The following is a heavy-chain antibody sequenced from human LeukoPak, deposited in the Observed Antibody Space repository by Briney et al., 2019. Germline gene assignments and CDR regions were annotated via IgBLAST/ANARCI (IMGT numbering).Heavy chain of an antibody. D-gene: IGHD3-3*01. V-gene: IGHV2-5*02. CDR2: IYWDDDK. Sequence: ESGPTLVNPTQTLTLTCTFSGFSLSTSGVGVGWIRQPPGKALEWLALIYWDDDKRYSPSLKSRLTITKDNSKNQVVLTMTNMDPVDTATYYCAHSRGRFLEWSAPEYFDYWGQGTLVTVSS. J-gene: IGHJ4*02. CDR3: AHSRGRFLEWSAPEYFDY. CDR1: GFSLSTSGVG.